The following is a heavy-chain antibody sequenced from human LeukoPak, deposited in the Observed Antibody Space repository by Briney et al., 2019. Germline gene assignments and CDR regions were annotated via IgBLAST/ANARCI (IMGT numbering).Heavy chain of an antibody. J-gene: IGHJ4*02. CDR3: ARHEDGYCSSTSCYGS. CDR2: IYYSGST. V-gene: IGHV4-59*08. CDR1: GASISSYY. D-gene: IGHD2-2*03. Sequence: SETPSLTCTVSGASISSYYWSWIRQPPGKGLEWIGYIYYSGSTNYNPSLKSRVTISVDPSNNRFSLKLSSVTAADTAVYYCARHEDGYCSSTSCYGSWGQGTLVTVSS.